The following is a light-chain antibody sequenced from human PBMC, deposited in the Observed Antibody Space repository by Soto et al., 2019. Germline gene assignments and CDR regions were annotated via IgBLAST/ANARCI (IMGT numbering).Light chain of an antibody. CDR1: QSISSW. V-gene: IGKV1-5*03. CDR2: KAS. Sequence: DIQMTQSPSTLSASVGDRVTITCRASQSISSWLAWYQQKPGKAPKLLSYKASSLESGVPSTFSGSGSGTNFILTISSLQPDDFATYYCQQYNSYPPTFGGGTKVEIK. CDR3: QQYNSYPPT. J-gene: IGKJ4*01.